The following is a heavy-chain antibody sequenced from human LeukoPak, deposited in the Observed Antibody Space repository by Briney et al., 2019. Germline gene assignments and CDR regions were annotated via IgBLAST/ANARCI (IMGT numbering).Heavy chain of an antibody. V-gene: IGHV5-51*01. CDR3: ASSGKYSSSWYPSPLYYFDY. J-gene: IGHJ4*02. CDR2: IYPGDSDT. Sequence: GESPKISCQGSGYTFNNYWIGWVRQMPGKGLEWMGIIYPGDSDTTYNPSFQGQVTFSADKSISTAYLQWSSLKASDTAMYYCASSGKYSSSWYPSPLYYFDYWGQGTLVTVSS. CDR1: GYTFNNYW. D-gene: IGHD6-13*01.